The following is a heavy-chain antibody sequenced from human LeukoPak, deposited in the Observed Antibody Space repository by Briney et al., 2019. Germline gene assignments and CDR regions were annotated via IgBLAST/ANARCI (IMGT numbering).Heavy chain of an antibody. J-gene: IGHJ4*02. Sequence: PGGSLTLSCAASGFTFSSYAMHWVRQAPGKGLEWVAVISYDGSNKYYADSVKGRFTISRDNSKNTLYLQVNSLRGEDTAVYYCARGTTVTWKPCDYWGQGTLVTVSS. CDR1: GFTFSSYA. CDR2: ISYDGSNK. V-gene: IGHV3-30*04. D-gene: IGHD4-11*01. CDR3: ARGTTVTWKPCDY.